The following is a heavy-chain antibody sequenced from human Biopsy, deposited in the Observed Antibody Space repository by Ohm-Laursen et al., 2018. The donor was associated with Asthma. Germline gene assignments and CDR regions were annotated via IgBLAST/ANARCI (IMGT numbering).Heavy chain of an antibody. Sequence: SLRLSCAASGFTFSSFGMHWVRQAPGKGLEWVALVSSDGHNKYYEDSVKGRFTISRDNSRNRLYLQINSLTVEDSAVYFCARQSGQEYGDSIPFDTWGRGTKVAVSS. D-gene: IGHD3-22*01. V-gene: IGHV3-30*03. CDR1: GFTFSSFG. J-gene: IGHJ3*02. CDR2: VSSDGHNK. CDR3: ARQSGQEYGDSIPFDT.